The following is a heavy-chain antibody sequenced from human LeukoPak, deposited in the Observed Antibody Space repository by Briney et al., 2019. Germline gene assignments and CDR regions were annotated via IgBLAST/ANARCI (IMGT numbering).Heavy chain of an antibody. V-gene: IGHV1-46*01. J-gene: IGHJ4*02. CDR2: INPSGGST. CDR3: ARGMHYDFWSGYYFDY. Sequence: ASVKVSCKASGGTFSSYAISWVRQAPGQGLEWMGIINPSGGSTSYAQKFQGRVTMTRDTSTSTVYMELSSLRSEDTAVYYCARGMHYDFWSGYYFDYWGQGTLVTVSS. D-gene: IGHD3-3*01. CDR1: GGTFSSYA.